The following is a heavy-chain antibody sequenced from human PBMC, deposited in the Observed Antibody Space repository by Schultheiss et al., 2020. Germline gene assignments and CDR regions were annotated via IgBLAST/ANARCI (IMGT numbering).Heavy chain of an antibody. CDR3: ARHGDYGDYAEPYYYGMDV. J-gene: IGHJ6*04. V-gene: IGHV4-59*08. CDR2: IYYSGST. CDR1: GGSISSYY. Sequence: SATLSLTCTVSGGSISSYYWSWIRQPPGKGLEWIGYIYYSGSTNYNPSLKSRVTISVDTSKNQFSLKLSSVTAADTAVYYCARHGDYGDYAEPYYYGMDVWGKGTTVTGSS. D-gene: IGHD4-17*01.